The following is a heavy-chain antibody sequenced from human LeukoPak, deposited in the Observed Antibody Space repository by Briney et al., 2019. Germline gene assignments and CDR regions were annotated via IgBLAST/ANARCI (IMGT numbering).Heavy chain of an antibody. CDR2: IYPGDSGT. Sequence: GESLKISCKGSGYIFTSYWIGWVRQMPGKGLEWMGIIYPGDSGTKYSPSFQGQVTISADKSITTAYLQWSSLKASDTAMYYCARRSKSYSSGWYDAFDMWGQGTMVTVSS. CDR3: ARRSKSYSSGWYDAFDM. V-gene: IGHV5-51*01. D-gene: IGHD6-19*01. J-gene: IGHJ3*02. CDR1: GYIFTSYW.